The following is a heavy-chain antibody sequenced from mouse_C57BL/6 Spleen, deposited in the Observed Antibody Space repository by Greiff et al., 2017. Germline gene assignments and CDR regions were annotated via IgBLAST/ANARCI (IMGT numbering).Heavy chain of an antibody. V-gene: IGHV1-39*01. CDR3: ARFRGDGYYNWYFDV. Sequence: EVKVVESGPELVKPGASVKISCKASGYSFTDYNMNWVKQSNGKSLEWIGVINPNYGTTSYNQKFKGKATLTVDQSSSTAYMQLNSLTSEDSAVYYCARFRGDGYYNWYFDVWGTGTTVTVSS. D-gene: IGHD2-3*01. CDR1: GYSFTDYN. CDR2: INPNYGTT. J-gene: IGHJ1*03.